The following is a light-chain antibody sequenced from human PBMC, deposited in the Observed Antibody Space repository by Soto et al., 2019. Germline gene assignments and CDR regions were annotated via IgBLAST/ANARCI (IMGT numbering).Light chain of an antibody. J-gene: IGKJ1*01. V-gene: IGKV3-20*01. CDR3: QQYGSSPQT. CDR2: GAS. Sequence: EIVLTHSPGTLALSPCERATLSSSASQSVTSTYLAWYQQKPGQAPRLLIYGASSRATGIPDRFSGSGSGTDFTLTISRLEPEDFAVYYCQQYGSSPQTFGQGTKVDIK. CDR1: QSVTSTY.